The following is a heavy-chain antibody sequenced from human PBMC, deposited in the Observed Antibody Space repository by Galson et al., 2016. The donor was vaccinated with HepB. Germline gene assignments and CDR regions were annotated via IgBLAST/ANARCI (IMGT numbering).Heavy chain of an antibody. V-gene: IGHV3-48*02. Sequence: SLRLSCAAFGFTFSSYHMNWVRQAPGKGLHWVAYITSNSDTIYYADSVKGRFTISRDNAKNSLYLQMNSLRDEDTAVYYCARGRRYCTDGVCHPGMDVWGQGTTVTVSS. CDR1: GFTFSSYH. CDR3: ARGRRYCTDGVCHPGMDV. D-gene: IGHD2-8*01. J-gene: IGHJ6*02. CDR2: ITSNSDTI.